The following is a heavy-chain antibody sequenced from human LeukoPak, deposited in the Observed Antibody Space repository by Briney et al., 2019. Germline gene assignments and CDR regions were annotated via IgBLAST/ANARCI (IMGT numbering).Heavy chain of an antibody. V-gene: IGHV3-7*03. CDR1: GFTFSDYW. CDR3: ARIKATVTRGTYWYFDL. D-gene: IGHD4-17*01. CDR2: IKQDGSEK. Sequence: GRSLRLSCAASGFTFSDYWMTWVRQAPGKGLEWVANIKQDGSEKYYVDSVKGRFTISRDNAKNSLYLQMNSLRAEDTAVYYCARIKATVTRGTYWYFDLWGRGTLVTVSS. J-gene: IGHJ2*01.